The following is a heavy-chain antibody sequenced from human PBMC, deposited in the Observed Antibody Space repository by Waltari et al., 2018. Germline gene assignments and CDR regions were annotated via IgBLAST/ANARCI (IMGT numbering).Heavy chain of an antibody. CDR1: GFTFSSYS. J-gene: IGHJ5*02. CDR3: ASIDFWSGYGYNWFDP. Sequence: EVQLVESGGGLVQPGGSLRLSCAASGFTFSSYSMNWVRQAPGKGLEWVSYISSSSSTIYYADPVKRRFTISIDNAKNSLYLQMNSLRAEDTAVYYCASIDFWSGYGYNWFDPWGQGTLVTVSS. V-gene: IGHV3-48*04. CDR2: ISSSSSTI. D-gene: IGHD3-3*01.